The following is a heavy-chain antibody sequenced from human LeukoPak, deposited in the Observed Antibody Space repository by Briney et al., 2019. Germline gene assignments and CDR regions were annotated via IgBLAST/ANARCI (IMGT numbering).Heavy chain of an antibody. Sequence: SGPTLVNPTQTLTLTCTYSGISLSTSGGGVGWIRQPPGKALEWLALIYWNEDKRYSPSLKSRLTITKDTSKNQVVLTMANMDPVDTATYYCAHLGIGGAFDIWGQGTMVTVSS. CDR2: IYWNEDK. V-gene: IGHV2-5*01. D-gene: IGHD7-27*01. CDR1: GISLSTSGGG. J-gene: IGHJ3*02. CDR3: AHLGIGGAFDI.